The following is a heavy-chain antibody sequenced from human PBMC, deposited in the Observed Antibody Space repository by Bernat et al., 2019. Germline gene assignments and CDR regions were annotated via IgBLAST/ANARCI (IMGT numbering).Heavy chain of an antibody. CDR2: VTLSGST. J-gene: IGHJ2*01. CDR1: GGSFSGYY. CDR3: ARLFRSVPANYWYFDL. D-gene: IGHD6-25*01. Sequence: QVHLQQWGAGLLKPSETLSLTCAVSGGSFSGYYWSWIRQPPGKGLEWIGEVTLSGSTNYNPSLEGRVTMSVDTSKNQFSLRVTSVTAADTAVDYWARLFRSVPANYWYFDLWGRDTLVTVSS. V-gene: IGHV4-34*01.